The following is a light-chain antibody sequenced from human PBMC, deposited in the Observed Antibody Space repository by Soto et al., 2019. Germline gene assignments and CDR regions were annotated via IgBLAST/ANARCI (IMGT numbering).Light chain of an antibody. Sequence: DTQMTQSPTSLSASVGDSVTITCRASQGINNYLAWYQQKPGKVPVLLIYSASTLKAGIPSRFSGSGAGTDFTLTISSLQAEDVAVYYCQQYYSTPYTFGQGTKLEIK. CDR2: SAS. J-gene: IGKJ2*01. V-gene: IGKV1-27*01. CDR1: QGINNY. CDR3: QQYYSTPYT.